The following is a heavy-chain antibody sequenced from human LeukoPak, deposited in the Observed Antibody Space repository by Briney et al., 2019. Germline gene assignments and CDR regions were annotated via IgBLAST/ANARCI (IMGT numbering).Heavy chain of an antibody. CDR3: AMNRRPYGDYDY. J-gene: IGHJ4*02. Sequence: KPGGSLRLSCAASGVNFNDYSMNWVRQAPGKGLEWVSSITVSSSYIYYADSVKGRFTISRDSAKNSVYLQMNGLRAEDTAVYYCAMNRRPYGDYDYWGQGTLVTVSS. CDR2: ITVSSSYI. D-gene: IGHD4-17*01. CDR1: GVNFNDYS. V-gene: IGHV3-21*01.